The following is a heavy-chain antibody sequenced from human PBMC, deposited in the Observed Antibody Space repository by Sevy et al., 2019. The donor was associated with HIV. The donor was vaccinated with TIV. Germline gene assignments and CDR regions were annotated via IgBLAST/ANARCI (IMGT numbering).Heavy chain of an antibody. V-gene: IGHV3-48*02. Sequence: GGSLRLSCAASGFTFSSYSMNWVRQAPGKGLEWVSYISSSSSTIYDADSVKGRFTISRDNAKNSLYLQMNSLRDEDTAVYYCASFQTYDILTGYSYAFDIWGQGTMVTVSS. J-gene: IGHJ3*02. CDR1: GFTFSSYS. D-gene: IGHD3-9*01. CDR3: ASFQTYDILTGYSYAFDI. CDR2: ISSSSSTI.